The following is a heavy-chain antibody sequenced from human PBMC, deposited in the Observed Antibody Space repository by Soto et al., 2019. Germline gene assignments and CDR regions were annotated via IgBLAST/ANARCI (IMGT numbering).Heavy chain of an antibody. CDR3: ARESEDLTSNFDY. CDR1: GFTFSSYW. V-gene: IGHV3-7*01. Sequence: VGSLRLSCAASGFTFSSYWMSWVRQAPGKGLEWVANIKQDGSEKYYVDSVKGRFTISRDNAKNSLYLEMNSLRAEDTAVYYCARESEDLTSNFDYWGQGTLVTVS. J-gene: IGHJ4*02. CDR2: IKQDGSEK.